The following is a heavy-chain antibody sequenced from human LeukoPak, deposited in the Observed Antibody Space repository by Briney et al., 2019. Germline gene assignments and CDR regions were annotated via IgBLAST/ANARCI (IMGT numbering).Heavy chain of an antibody. J-gene: IGHJ6*03. V-gene: IGHV1-69*02. Sequence: SVKVSCKASGGTFSSYTISWVRQAPGQGLEWMGRIIPILGIANYAQKFQGRVTITADKSTSTAYMELSSLRAEDTAVYYCAKYFSSGWYEGGLRHYYMDVWGKGTTVTVSS. CDR1: GGTFSSYT. CDR3: AKYFSSGWYEGGLRHYYMDV. CDR2: IIPILGIA. D-gene: IGHD6-19*01.